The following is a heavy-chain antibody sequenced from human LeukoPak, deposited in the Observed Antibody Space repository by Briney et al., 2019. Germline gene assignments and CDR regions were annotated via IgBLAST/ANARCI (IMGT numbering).Heavy chain of an antibody. J-gene: IGHJ4*02. CDR2: LYSSGNT. CDR3: ARGPITIRSPFDY. D-gene: IGHD3-3*01. V-gene: IGHV4-4*07. CDR1: GGSITGYY. Sequence: SETLSLTCTVSGGSITGYYWSWIRQPAEKGLEWIGRLYSSGNTDYNPSLKSRVTMSVDTSKNQFSQRLNSVTAADTAVYYCARGPITIRSPFDYWGQGSLVTVSS.